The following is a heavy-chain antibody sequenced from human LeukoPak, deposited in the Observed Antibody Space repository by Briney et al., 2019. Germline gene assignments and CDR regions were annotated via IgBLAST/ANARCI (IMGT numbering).Heavy chain of an antibody. CDR2: IYTGGST. J-gene: IGHJ6*03. CDR1: GGSISSYY. CDR3: ASLSPGIAVAGTSQPAMYYYMDV. Sequence: PSETLSLTCTVSGGSISSYYWNWIRQPAGKGLEWIGRIYTGGSTNYNPSLKSRVTISVDTSKNQFSLKLSSVTAADTAVYYCASLSPGIAVAGTSQPAMYYYMDVWGKGTTVTVSS. V-gene: IGHV4-4*07. D-gene: IGHD6-19*01.